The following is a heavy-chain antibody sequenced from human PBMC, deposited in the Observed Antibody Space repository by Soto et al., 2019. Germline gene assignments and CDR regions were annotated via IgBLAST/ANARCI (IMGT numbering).Heavy chain of an antibody. Sequence: SVKASFPASGYNSTGYYMDWVRKTNGQGLERMGWINPNSGGTNYAQKFQGRVTMTRDTSISTAYMELSRLRSDDTAVYYCARRVPADTPRYSSGWYFDYWGQGTLVTVSS. CDR3: ARRVPADTPRYSSGWYFDY. J-gene: IGHJ4*02. CDR1: GYNSTGYY. CDR2: INPNSGGT. V-gene: IGHV1-2*02. D-gene: IGHD6-19*01.